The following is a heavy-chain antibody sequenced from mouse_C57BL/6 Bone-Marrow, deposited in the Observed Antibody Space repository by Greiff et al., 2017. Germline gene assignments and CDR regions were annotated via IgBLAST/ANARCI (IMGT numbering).Heavy chain of an antibody. CDR3: ARGSPYAMDY. Sequence: DVKLQESGPGLVKPSQSLSLTCSVTGYSITSGYYWNWIRQFPGNKLEWMGYISYDGSNNYNPSLKNRISITRDTSTNQFFLKLNAVTTEDTATYYCARGSPYAMDYWGQGTSVTVSS. CDR1: GYSITSGYY. J-gene: IGHJ4*01. D-gene: IGHD6-2*01. CDR2: ISYDGSN. V-gene: IGHV3-6*01.